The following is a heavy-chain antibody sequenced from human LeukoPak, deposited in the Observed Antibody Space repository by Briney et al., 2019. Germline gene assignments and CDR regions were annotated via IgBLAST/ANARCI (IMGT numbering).Heavy chain of an antibody. D-gene: IGHD6-19*01. CDR2: IRAFSTYV. J-gene: IGHJ4*02. Sequence: PGGPLRLSCAAPGFKLSDYSRNWFRQFPGKDLRGVASIRAFSTYVYYPDSVKGRFTVSRDNARNSVYLQLDSLRDEDTALYFCARASYWFESSGHPQHYYFDYWGQGTMVVLSS. V-gene: IGHV3-21*01. CDR3: ARASYWFESSGHPQHYYFDY. CDR1: GFKLSDYS.